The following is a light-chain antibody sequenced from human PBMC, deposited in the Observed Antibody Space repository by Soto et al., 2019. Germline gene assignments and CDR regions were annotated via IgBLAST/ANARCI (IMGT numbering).Light chain of an antibody. CDR3: QQYGSSPET. J-gene: IGKJ1*01. CDR1: QSVSSSY. Sequence: EIVLTQSPGTLFLSPGERATLSCRASQSVSSSYLAWYQQKPGQAPRLLIYGASSRATGIPDRFSGSGSGTDFTLTISRLEPEDFAVYYCQQYGSSPETFGQGT. V-gene: IGKV3-20*01. CDR2: GAS.